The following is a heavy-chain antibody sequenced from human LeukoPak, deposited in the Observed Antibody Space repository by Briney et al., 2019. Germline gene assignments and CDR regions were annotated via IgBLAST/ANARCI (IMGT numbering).Heavy chain of an antibody. CDR1: GYTFTGYY. CDR3: ARGPIGGLRKGFDI. V-gene: IGHV1-2*02. J-gene: IGHJ4*02. Sequence: ASVKVSCKASGYTFTGYYMHWVRQAPGQGLEWMGWINPNSGGTNYAQEFQGRVTMTRDTSISTAYMELSRLRSDDAAVYFCARGPIGGLRKGFDIWGQGTLVTVSS. CDR2: INPNSGGT. D-gene: IGHD1-26*01.